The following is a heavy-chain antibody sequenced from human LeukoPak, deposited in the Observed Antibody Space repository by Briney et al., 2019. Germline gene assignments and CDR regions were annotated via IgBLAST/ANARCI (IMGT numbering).Heavy chain of an antibody. CDR1: EFSFSSYE. Sequence: SGGSLRLSCAVSEFSFSSYEMNWVRQAPGKGLEWVSYISNSGSNIYYADSVKGRFTISRDNAKNSLYLQMNSLRAEDTAVYYCAKEGYSSGWYHFDYWGQGTLVTVSS. J-gene: IGHJ4*02. CDR2: ISNSGSNI. V-gene: IGHV3-48*03. CDR3: AKEGYSSGWYHFDY. D-gene: IGHD6-19*01.